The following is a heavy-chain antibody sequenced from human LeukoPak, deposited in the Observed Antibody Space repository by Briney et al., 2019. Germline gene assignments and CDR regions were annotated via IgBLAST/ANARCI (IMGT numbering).Heavy chain of an antibody. CDR1: GYTFTSYY. J-gene: IGHJ6*02. CDR3: ARLSGVRTYYYYGMDV. V-gene: IGHV1-46*01. D-gene: IGHD2-8*01. Sequence: ASVKVSCKASGYTFTSYYMHWVRQAPGQGLEGMGIINPSGGNTTYAQKFQGRVTMTRDTSTTTVYMELSSLRSEDTAVYYCARLSGVRTYYYYGMDVWGQGTTVTVSS. CDR2: INPSGGNT.